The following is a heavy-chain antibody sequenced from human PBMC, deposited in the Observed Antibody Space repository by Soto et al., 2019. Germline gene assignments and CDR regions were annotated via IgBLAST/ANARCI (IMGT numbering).Heavy chain of an antibody. CDR1: GFTFRKYL. Sequence: GSLRHSYASCGFTFRKYLLHLVRHVPGKGLVWLSGISPFDSKTYYADSVQGRFAISRDDAKGTVSLQMNNLRADDTAFYFCSREFVVRGRPWGIDLWGPGTQV. CDR3: SREFVVRGRPWGIDL. J-gene: IGHJ5*02. CDR2: ISPFDSKT. D-gene: IGHD3-10*01. V-gene: IGHV3-74*01.